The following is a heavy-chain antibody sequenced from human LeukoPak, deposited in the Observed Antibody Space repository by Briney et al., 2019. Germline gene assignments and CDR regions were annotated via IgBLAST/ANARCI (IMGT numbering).Heavy chain of an antibody. CDR3: ARDGGSGWSRRLFDY. Sequence: ASVKVSCKASGYTFSSYGISGVRQAPGQGLEWMGGISAYNGNTNYAQKLQGRVTMTTDTSTSTAYMELRSLRSDDTAVYYCARDGGSGWSRRLFDYWGQGTLVTVSS. J-gene: IGHJ4*02. D-gene: IGHD6-19*01. V-gene: IGHV1-18*04. CDR2: ISAYNGNT. CDR1: GYTFSSYG.